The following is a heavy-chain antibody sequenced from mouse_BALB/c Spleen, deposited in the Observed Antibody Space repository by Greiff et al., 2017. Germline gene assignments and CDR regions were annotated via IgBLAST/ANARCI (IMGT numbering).Heavy chain of an antibody. Sequence: EVQLQQSGAELVRPGALVKLSCKASGFNIKDYYMHWVKQRPEQGLEWIGWIDPENGNTIYDPKFQGKASITADTSSNTAYLQLSSLTSEDTAVYYCALYYYGSYYFDYWGQGTTLTVSS. J-gene: IGHJ2*01. CDR2: IDPENGNT. CDR3: ALYYYGSYYFDY. V-gene: IGHV14-1*02. CDR1: GFNIKDYY. D-gene: IGHD1-1*01.